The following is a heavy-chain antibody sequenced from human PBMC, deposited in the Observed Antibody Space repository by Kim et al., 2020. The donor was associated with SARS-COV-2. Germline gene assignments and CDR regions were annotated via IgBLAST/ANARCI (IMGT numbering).Heavy chain of an antibody. V-gene: IGHV4-4*02. J-gene: IGHJ6*02. D-gene: IGHD3-3*01. CDR3: ARGARLRFLEWLSKRGTTCAHSGMDV. CDR2: IYHSGST. Sequence: SETLSLTCAVSGGSISSSNWWSWVRQPPGKGLEWIGEIYHSGSTNYNPSLKSRVTISVDTSKNQFSLKLSSVTAADTDVYYCARGARLRFLEWLSKRGTTCAHSGMDVWGQGTTVPVSS. CDR1: GGSISSSNW.